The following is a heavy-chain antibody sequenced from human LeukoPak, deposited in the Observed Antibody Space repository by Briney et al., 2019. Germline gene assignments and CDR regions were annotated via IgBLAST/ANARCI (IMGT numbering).Heavy chain of an antibody. CDR3: ARGAAWYFDL. CDR2: IYHSGST. Sequence: PSETLSLTCTVSGYSISSGYYWGWIRQPPGKGLEWIGSIYHSGSTNYNPSLKSRVTISVDTSKNQFSLKLSSVTAVDTAVYYCARGAAWYFDLWGRGTLVTVSS. CDR1: GYSISSGYY. J-gene: IGHJ2*01. V-gene: IGHV4-38-2*02.